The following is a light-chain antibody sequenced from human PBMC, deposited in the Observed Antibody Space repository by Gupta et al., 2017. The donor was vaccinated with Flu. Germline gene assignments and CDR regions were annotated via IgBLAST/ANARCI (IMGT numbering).Light chain of an antibody. V-gene: IGKV3-20*01. Sequence: EIVLTQSPGTLSLSPGETATLSCRASRTVTSNYLAWYQQRPGQPPRLLIFAASNRAPGIPDRFSGSGSGTDFTLTSTRREPEDFAVYYWQQDRFSGTFGQGTKVEVK. CDR1: RTVTSNY. CDR3: QQDRFSGT. J-gene: IGKJ1*01. CDR2: AAS.